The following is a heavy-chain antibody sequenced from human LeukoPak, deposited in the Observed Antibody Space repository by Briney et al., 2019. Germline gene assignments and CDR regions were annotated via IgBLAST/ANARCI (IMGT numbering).Heavy chain of an antibody. CDR3: ARVNDFWSCYFDS. J-gene: IGHJ4*02. D-gene: IGHD3-3*01. Sequence: GSVSPSCKASGYTFTGYYIHWVRQAPGQGLDWMGWINPNSGDTNYAQKFQGRVTMTRDTSTSTVYMELSSLRSEDTAVYYCARVNDFWSCYFDSWGQRTLV. V-gene: IGHV1-2*02. CDR1: GYTFTGYY. CDR2: INPNSGDT.